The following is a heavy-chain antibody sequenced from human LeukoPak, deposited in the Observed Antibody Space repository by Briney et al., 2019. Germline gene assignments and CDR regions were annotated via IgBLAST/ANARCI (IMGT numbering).Heavy chain of an antibody. Sequence: GGSLRLSCAASGFTFSSYSMNWVRQAPGKGLEWVSSISSSSSYIYYADSVKGRFTISRDNAKNSLYLQINSLRAEDTAVYYCARGITGTEDYWDQGTLVTVSS. CDR1: GFTFSSYS. CDR2: ISSSSSYI. CDR3: ARGITGTEDY. J-gene: IGHJ4*02. D-gene: IGHD1/OR15-1a*01. V-gene: IGHV3-21*01.